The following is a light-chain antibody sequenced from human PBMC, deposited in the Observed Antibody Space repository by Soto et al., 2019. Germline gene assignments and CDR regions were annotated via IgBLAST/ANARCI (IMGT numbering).Light chain of an antibody. Sequence: QSVLTQPPSVSGAPGQRVTISCTGSSSNIGAGYVHWYQQLPGTAPKLLIYGNSNRPSGVPDRFSGSKSGTSASLAITGLQAEDEADYYSQSYDSSLSGSVFGGGTQLTVL. CDR1: SSNIGAGY. J-gene: IGLJ3*02. CDR3: QSYDSSLSGSV. CDR2: GNS. V-gene: IGLV1-40*01.